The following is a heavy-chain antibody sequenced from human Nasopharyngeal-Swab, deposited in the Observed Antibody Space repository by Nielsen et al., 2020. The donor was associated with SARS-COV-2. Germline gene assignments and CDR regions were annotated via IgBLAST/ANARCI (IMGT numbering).Heavy chain of an antibody. CDR2: ITDTGHGT. V-gene: IGHV3-23*01. CDR3: AKGYCSGAGCDYFDP. D-gene: IGHD2-15*01. CDR1: GFTFGSVA. J-gene: IGHJ4*02. Sequence: GESLKISCAAAGFTFGSVAMNWVRQAPGKGPQWVATITDTGHGTYYADSVKGRFTISRDNPKNTLYLHMNSLRAEDSALYYCAKGYCSGAGCDYFDPWGQGTLVTVSS.